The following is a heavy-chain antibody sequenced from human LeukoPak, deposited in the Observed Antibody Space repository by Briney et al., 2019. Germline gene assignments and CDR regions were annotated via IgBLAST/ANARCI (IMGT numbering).Heavy chain of an antibody. CDR3: ARPVSSSSNGGWFDP. Sequence: SETLSLTCTVSGGSISSGSHYWGWIRQPPGKGLEWIGSIYYSGSTYYNPSLKSRVTISVDTSENQFSLRLSSVTAADTAVYYCARPVSSSSNGGWFDPWGQGTLVTVSS. CDR2: IYYSGST. D-gene: IGHD6-6*01. CDR1: GGSISSGSHY. V-gene: IGHV4-39*01. J-gene: IGHJ5*02.